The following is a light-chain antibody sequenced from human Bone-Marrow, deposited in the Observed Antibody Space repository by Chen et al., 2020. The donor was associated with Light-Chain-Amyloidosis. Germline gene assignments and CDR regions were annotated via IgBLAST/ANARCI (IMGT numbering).Light chain of an antibody. CDR2: NTD. CDR1: VCPVSPNNS. V-gene: IGLV8-61*01. J-gene: IGLJ3*02. CDR3: LLYMNSGIWL. Sequence: QIVVTQEPSVSVSAGGTVTHTCGLTVCPVSPNNSPSWYRQIPGQAPRTILSNTDSRSSGVPERCSGSILGNKAALTITGAEAADESDYYCLLYMNSGIWLFGGGTRLTVL.